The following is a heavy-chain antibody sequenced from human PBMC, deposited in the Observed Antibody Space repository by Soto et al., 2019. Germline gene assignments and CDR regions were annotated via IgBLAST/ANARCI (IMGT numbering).Heavy chain of an antibody. V-gene: IGHV3-48*03. D-gene: IGHD3-3*01. J-gene: IGHJ4*02. CDR2: ISTSGRTT. CDR3: ARDRGYYDFWSGYYPQPENGERDFDY. Sequence: PGGSLRLSCAASGFTLSRYEMNWVRQAPGKGLEWVSYISTSGRTTYYADSVKGRFTISRDNAKNSLYLQMNSLRAEDTAVYYCARDRGYYDFWSGYYPQPENGERDFDYWGQGSQVTVSS. CDR1: GFTLSRYE.